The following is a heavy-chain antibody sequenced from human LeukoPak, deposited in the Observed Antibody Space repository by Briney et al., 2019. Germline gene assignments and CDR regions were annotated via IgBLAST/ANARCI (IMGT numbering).Heavy chain of an antibody. CDR2: IYYSGST. Sequence: SETLSLTCTVSGGSISSYYWSWIRQPPGKGLEWIGYIYYSGSTTYNPSLKSRVTISVDTSKNQFSLKLSSVTAADTAVYYCARDTPRYYYDSSGYTGAFDIWGQGTMVTVSS. V-gene: IGHV4-59*01. CDR3: ARDTPRYYYDSSGYTGAFDI. J-gene: IGHJ3*02. CDR1: GGSISSYY. D-gene: IGHD3-22*01.